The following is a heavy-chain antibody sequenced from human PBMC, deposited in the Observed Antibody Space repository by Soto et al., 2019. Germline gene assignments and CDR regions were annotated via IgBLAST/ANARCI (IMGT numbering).Heavy chain of an antibody. J-gene: IGHJ6*02. CDR1: GFTFSSYA. CDR2: ISGSGGST. D-gene: IGHD6-13*01. CDR3: AKDLAYSSSWYELPFQYYYYGMDV. Sequence: GGSLRLSCAASGFTFSSYAMSWVRQAPGKGLEWVSAISGSGGSTYYADSVKGRFTISRDNSKNTLYRQMKSLGAEDTAVYYCAKDLAYSSSWYELPFQYYYYGMDVWGQGTTVTVSS. V-gene: IGHV3-23*01.